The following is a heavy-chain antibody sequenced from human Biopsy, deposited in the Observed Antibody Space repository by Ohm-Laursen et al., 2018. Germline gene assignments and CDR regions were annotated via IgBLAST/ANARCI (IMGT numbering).Heavy chain of an antibody. CDR3: ARGSNDSGGLYFPR. CDR1: GGSFTGHY. CDR2: ISCTGYT. Sequence: GTLSLTCTVSGGSFTGHYWSWIRQPPGQGLEWIGHISCTGYTSYNASLKSRVTISVDTSRNHFSLRLGSLTAADTAVYYCARGSNDSGGLYFPRWGQGTLLTVSS. D-gene: IGHD4-23*01. J-gene: IGHJ4*02. V-gene: IGHV4-59*11.